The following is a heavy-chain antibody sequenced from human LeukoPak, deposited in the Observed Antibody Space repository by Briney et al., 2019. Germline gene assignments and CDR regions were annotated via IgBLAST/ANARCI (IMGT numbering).Heavy chain of an antibody. Sequence: SETLSLTCAVYGGSFSGYYWSWIRQPPGKGLEWIGEINHSGSTNYNPSLKSRVTISVDTSKNQFSLKLSSVTAADTAVYYCARAKPKNMARGLIMRRESRYYFDYWGQGTLVTVSS. CDR2: INHSGST. J-gene: IGHJ4*02. CDR3: ARAKPKNMARGLIMRRESRYYFDY. V-gene: IGHV4-34*01. D-gene: IGHD3-10*01. CDR1: GGSFSGYY.